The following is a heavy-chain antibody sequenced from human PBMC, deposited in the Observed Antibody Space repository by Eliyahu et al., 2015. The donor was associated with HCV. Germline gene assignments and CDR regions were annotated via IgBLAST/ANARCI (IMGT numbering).Heavy chain of an antibody. CDR1: GGSIXTYS. CDR3: ASGGGGIAVAGTGGWFDP. J-gene: IGHJ5*02. V-gene: IGHV4-59*01. Sequence: QVQLQESGPGLVKPSETLSLTCTVSGGSIXTYSWSWTRQPPGKGLEWIGYIHYSGSANYNPSLKSRVTISVDTSKNQFSLNLTSVTAADTAVYYCASGGGGIAVAGTGGWFDPWGQGTLVSVSS. CDR2: IHYSGSA. D-gene: IGHD6-19*01.